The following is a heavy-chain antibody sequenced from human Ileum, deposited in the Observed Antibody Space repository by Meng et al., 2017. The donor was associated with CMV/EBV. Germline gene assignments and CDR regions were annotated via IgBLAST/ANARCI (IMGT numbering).Heavy chain of an antibody. Sequence: FRFNICWFNRDCVVPGDGLVLMSRVDTDAGSDTSADSVKCRFTITRDNAKTALYLQMDCLRAEDTAMYDCVRAGDGYSHGKFHYWGQGTLVTVSS. D-gene: IGHD5-18*01. J-gene: IGHJ4*02. CDR1: FRFNICW. CDR3: VRAGDGYSHGKFHY. CDR2: VDTDAGSD. V-gene: IGHV3-74*03.